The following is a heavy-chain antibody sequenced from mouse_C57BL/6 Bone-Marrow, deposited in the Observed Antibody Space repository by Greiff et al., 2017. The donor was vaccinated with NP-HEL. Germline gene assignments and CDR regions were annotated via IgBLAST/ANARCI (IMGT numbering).Heavy chain of an antibody. CDR2: IDPSDSYT. V-gene: IGHV1-69*01. J-gene: IGHJ2*01. CDR1: GYTFTSYW. D-gene: IGHD1-1*01. CDR3: ARRGTTVVDPLDY. Sequence: VQLQQPGAELVMPGASVKLSCKASGYTFTSYWMHWVKQRPGQGLEWIGEIDPSDSYTNYNQKFKGKSTLTVDKSSSTAYMQLSCLTSEDSAVYYCARRGTTVVDPLDYWGQGTTLTVSS.